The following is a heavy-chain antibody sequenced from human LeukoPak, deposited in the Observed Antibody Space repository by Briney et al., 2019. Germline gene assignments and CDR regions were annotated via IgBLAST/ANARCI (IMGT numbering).Heavy chain of an antibody. V-gene: IGHV4-59*01. CDR3: ARAPYDFWSGYPYYFDY. Sequence: SETLSLTCTVSGGSISSYYWSWIRPPGKGLEWVGYIYYSGSTNYNPSLKSRVTISVDTSKNQFSLKLSSVTAADTAVYYCARAPYDFWSGYPYYFDYWGQGTLVTVSS. CDR2: IYYSGST. D-gene: IGHD3-3*01. CDR1: GGSISSYY. J-gene: IGHJ4*02.